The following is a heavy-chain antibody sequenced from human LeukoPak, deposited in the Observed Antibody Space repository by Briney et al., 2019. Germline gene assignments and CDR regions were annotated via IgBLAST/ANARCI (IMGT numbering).Heavy chain of an antibody. CDR2: IIPIFGTA. D-gene: IGHD2-15*01. J-gene: IGHJ3*02. CDR3: ARGSSRGPRDAFDI. CDR1: GGSFSNYA. V-gene: IGHV1-69*05. Sequence: SVKVSCKASGGSFSNYAISWVRQAPGQGLEWMGGIIPIFGTANYAQKFQGRVTMTRDMSTSTVYMELSSLISEDTAVYYCARGSSRGPRDAFDIWGQGTMVTVSS.